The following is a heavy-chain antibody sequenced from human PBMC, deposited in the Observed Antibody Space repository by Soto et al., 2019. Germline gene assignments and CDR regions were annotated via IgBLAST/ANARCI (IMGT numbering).Heavy chain of an antibody. V-gene: IGHV3-7*04. D-gene: IGHD6-19*01. Sequence: EVQLVESGGGLVQPGGSLRLSCAASGFTFSSFWMSWVSQAPGKGLEWVANIKQDGSEKDYVDSVKGRFTISRDNAKNSLYLQMNSLRAEDTAVYYCARGLGWLRSYYYYYGMDVWGQGTTVTVSS. CDR2: IKQDGSEK. J-gene: IGHJ6*02. CDR3: ARGLGWLRSYYYYYGMDV. CDR1: GFTFSSFW.